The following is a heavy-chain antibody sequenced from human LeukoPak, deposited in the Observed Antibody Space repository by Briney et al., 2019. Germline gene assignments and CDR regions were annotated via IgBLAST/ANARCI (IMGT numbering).Heavy chain of an antibody. D-gene: IGHD5-12*01. CDR2: IIPIFGTA. Sequence: ASVKVSCKASGGTFSSYAISWVRQAPGQGLEWMGGIIPIFGTANYAQKFQGRVTITADKSTSTAYMELSSLRSEDTAVYYCARALSGYAYFDYWGQGTLVTVSS. CDR3: ARALSGYAYFDY. CDR1: GGTFSSYA. V-gene: IGHV1-69*06. J-gene: IGHJ4*02.